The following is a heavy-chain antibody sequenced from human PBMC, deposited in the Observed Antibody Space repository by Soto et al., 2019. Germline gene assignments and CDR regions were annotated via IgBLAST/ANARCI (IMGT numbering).Heavy chain of an antibody. V-gene: IGHV3-23*01. CDR3: AKLEGVVKALDY. CDR1: GFTFSSYD. Sequence: CGSIRIGCAACGFTFSSYDMSGVRQAPGNVLKWVSAISGSGGSTYYADSVKGRFTISRDNSKNTLYLQRNSLRAEGTAVYSCAKLEGVVKALDYWGEGTLVTVYS. J-gene: IGHJ4*02. D-gene: IGHD1-1*01. CDR2: ISGSGGST.